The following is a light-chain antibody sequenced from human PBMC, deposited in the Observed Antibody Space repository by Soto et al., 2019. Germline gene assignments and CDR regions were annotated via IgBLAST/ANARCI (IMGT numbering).Light chain of an antibody. J-gene: IGKJ1*01. Sequence: IQMTQSPSTLSASVGERVTFTCRASQTISIWLAWYQQKPGKAPKLLIYKASNLEPGVPSRFSGSGSGTEFTLTIIRLEPEDFAVYYCQQYDISPWTFGHGTKVEI. CDR2: KAS. CDR1: QTISIW. CDR3: QQYDISPWT. V-gene: IGKV1-5*03.